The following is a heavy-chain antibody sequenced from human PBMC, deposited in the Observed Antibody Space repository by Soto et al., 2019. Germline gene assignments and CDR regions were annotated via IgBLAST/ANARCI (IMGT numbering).Heavy chain of an antibody. CDR1: GYTFTSYG. CDR3: ARLSLIDYNRSGNNDDDY. D-gene: IGHD3-22*01. J-gene: IGHJ4*02. V-gene: IGHV1-18*01. Sequence: GASVKVSCKASGYTFTSYGISWVRQAPGQGLEWMGWISAYNGNTNYAQKLQGRVTMTTDTSTSTAYMELRSLRSDDTAVYYCARLSLIDYNRSGNNDDDYWGKGTLVTVSS. CDR2: ISAYNGNT.